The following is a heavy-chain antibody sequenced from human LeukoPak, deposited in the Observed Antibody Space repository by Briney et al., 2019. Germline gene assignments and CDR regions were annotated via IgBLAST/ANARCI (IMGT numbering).Heavy chain of an antibody. J-gene: IGHJ6*03. CDR3: ARAVYAFSVALHMDV. D-gene: IGHD2/OR15-2a*01. V-gene: IGHV4-34*01. Sequence: SETLSLTCAVYGGSFSGYYWSWIRQPPGKGLEWIGEINHSGSTNYNPSLKSRVTISVDTSKNQFSLKLSSVTAADTAVYYCARAVYAFSVALHMDVWGKGTTVTVSS. CDR2: INHSGST. CDR1: GGSFSGYY.